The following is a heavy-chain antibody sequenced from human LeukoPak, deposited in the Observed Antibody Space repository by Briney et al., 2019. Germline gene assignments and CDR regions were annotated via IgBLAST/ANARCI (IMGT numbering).Heavy chain of an antibody. CDR3: ASHDYGDYVHY. Sequence: SETLSLTCTVSGGSLGRYYWSWIRQPPGKGLEWIGYMYNSGNTKYNPSLKSRVTISVDTSKNQFSLKLSSVTAADTAVYYCASHDYGDYVHYWGQGTLVTVFS. D-gene: IGHD4-17*01. CDR1: GGSLGRYY. CDR2: MYNSGNT. J-gene: IGHJ4*02. V-gene: IGHV4-59*01.